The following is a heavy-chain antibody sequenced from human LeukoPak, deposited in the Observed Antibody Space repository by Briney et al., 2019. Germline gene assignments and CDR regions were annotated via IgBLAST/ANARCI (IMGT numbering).Heavy chain of an antibody. CDR1: GGSLRGYY. CDR3: ASHRVGISSGSAIDY. Sequence: SETLSLTSAVYGGSLRGYYWSWIRQPPGKGLEWIGEINHSGSTNYNPSLKSRVTISVDTSKNQSSLKLSSVTAGDTAVYYCASHRVGISSGSAIDYWGQGTLVTVSS. V-gene: IGHV4-34*01. CDR2: INHSGST. J-gene: IGHJ4*02. D-gene: IGHD6-19*01.